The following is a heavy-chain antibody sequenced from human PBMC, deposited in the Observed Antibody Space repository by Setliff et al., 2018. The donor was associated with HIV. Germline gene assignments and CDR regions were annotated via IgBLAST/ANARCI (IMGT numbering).Heavy chain of an antibody. CDR2: IYTSGNT. D-gene: IGHD3-3*01. J-gene: IGHJ3*01. Sequence: PSETLSLTCAVYGGSFSGYYWSWIRQPAGKGLEWIGRIYTSGNTNYNPSLKSRVTISADTSKKQFSLKLNSVTAADTAVYYCARSYYDFWNGLPRSFDVWGQGTMVTVSS. CDR3: ARSYYDFWNGLPRSFDV. CDR1: GGSFSGYY. V-gene: IGHV4-59*10.